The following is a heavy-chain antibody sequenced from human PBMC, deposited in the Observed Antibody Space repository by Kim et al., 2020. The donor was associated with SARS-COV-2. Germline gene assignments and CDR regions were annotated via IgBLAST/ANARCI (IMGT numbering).Heavy chain of an antibody. CDR2: ISASGGTT. J-gene: IGHJ4*02. V-gene: IGHV3-23*01. CDR3: AKSVGSSPNLQVDY. D-gene: IGHD6-13*01. Sequence: GGSLRLSCGASGFTFSNYAMIWVRQAPGKGLEWVSGISASGGTTYYAGSVKGRFTISRDNSKNTLVLQMNSLRADDTAVYYCAKSVGSSPNLQVDYWGQGSLVTVSS. CDR1: GFTFSNYA.